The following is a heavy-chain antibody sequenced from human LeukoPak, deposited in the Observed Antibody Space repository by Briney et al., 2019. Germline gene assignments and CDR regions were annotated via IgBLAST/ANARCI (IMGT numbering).Heavy chain of an antibody. CDR2: IYGAGST. J-gene: IGHJ4*02. Sequence: GGSLRLSCAASGFTVSSNYMSWVRQAPGKGLEWVSVIYGAGSTYYADFVKGRFTISRDNSKNTLYLQMNSLRAEDTAVYYCAKDGAYYDFDYWGQGTLVTVSS. CDR3: AKDGAYYDFDY. D-gene: IGHD1-26*01. CDR1: GFTVSSNY. V-gene: IGHV3-66*01.